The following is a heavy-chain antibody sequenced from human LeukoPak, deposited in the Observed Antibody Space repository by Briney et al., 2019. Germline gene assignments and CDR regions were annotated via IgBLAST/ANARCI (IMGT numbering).Heavy chain of an antibody. CDR3: ARGGAYYYYMDV. CDR1: GIIFSNYW. CDR2: ISSSSNTI. Sequence: PGGSLRLSCAASGIIFSNYWMHWVRQAPGKGLEWVSYISSSSNTIYYADSVKGRFTISRDNAKNSLYVQMNSLRVEDAALYYCARGGAYYYYMDVWGKGTTVTVSS. V-gene: IGHV3-48*01. J-gene: IGHJ6*03. D-gene: IGHD4/OR15-4a*01.